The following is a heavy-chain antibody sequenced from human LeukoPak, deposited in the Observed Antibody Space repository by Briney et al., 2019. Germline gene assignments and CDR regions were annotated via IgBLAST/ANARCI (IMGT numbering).Heavy chain of an antibody. V-gene: IGHV4-30-2*01. CDR2: IYHSGST. J-gene: IGHJ5*02. Sequence: SQTLSLTCAVSGGSISSGGYSWSWIRQPPGKGLEWIGYIYHSGSTHYNPSLQSRVSISVDRSKNQFSLKPSSVTAADTAVYYCARASGSIYDYGDYGWFDPWGQGTLVTVSS. D-gene: IGHD4-17*01. CDR3: ARASGSIYDYGDYGWFDP. CDR1: GGSISSGGYS.